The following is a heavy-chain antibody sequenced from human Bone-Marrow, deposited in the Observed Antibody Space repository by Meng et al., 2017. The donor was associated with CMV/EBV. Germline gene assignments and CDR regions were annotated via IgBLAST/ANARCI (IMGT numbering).Heavy chain of an antibody. CDR3: AKVWAYYDFWSGLDV. Sequence: GESLKISCVASGITFSSYAMHWVRQAPGKGLEWVAFIRYDGSNKYYADSVKGRFTISRDNSKNTLYLQMNSLRAEDTAVYYCAKVWAYYDFWSGLDVWGQGTTVTVSS. CDR1: GITFSSYA. V-gene: IGHV3-30*02. J-gene: IGHJ6*02. D-gene: IGHD3-3*01. CDR2: IRYDGSNK.